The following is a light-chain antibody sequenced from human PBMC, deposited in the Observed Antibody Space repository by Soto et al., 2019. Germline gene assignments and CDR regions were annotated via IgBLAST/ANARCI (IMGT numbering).Light chain of an antibody. CDR3: QQRTNWPSST. V-gene: IGKV3-11*01. CDR1: QSVRTY. Sequence: EVVLTQSPATPSLSPGERATLSCRASQSVRTYLAWYQQKPGQAPRLLIHDASSRATGIPARFSGSGSGTDFTLTISSLEPEDFAVYYCQQRTNWPSSTFGQGTRLEI. J-gene: IGKJ5*01. CDR2: DAS.